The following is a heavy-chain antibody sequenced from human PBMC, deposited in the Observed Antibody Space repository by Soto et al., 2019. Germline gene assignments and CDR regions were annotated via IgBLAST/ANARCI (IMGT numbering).Heavy chain of an antibody. J-gene: IGHJ3*02. CDR3: ASAPAEYGDYFAFDI. D-gene: IGHD4-17*01. CDR1: GYTFTSYG. CDR2: ISAYNGNT. Sequence: QVQLVQSGAEVKKPGASVKVSCKASGYTFTSYGISWVRQAPGQGLEWMGWISAYNGNTNYAQKLQGRVTMTTDTSTSTVYMELRGLRSDDTAVYYCASAPAEYGDYFAFDIWGQGTMVTVSS. V-gene: IGHV1-18*01.